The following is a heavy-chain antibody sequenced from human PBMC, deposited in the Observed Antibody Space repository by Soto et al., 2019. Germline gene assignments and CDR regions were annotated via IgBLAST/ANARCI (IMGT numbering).Heavy chain of an antibody. J-gene: IGHJ4*02. V-gene: IGHV1-2*04. CDR1: GYTFTGYY. Sequence: ASVKVSCKASGYTFTGYYMHWVRQAPGQGLEWMGWINPNSGGTNYAQKFQGWVTMTRDTSISTAYMELSRLRSDDTAVYYCARGVASYIAAADPFDYWGQGTLVTVPQ. D-gene: IGHD6-13*01. CDR3: ARGVASYIAAADPFDY. CDR2: INPNSGGT.